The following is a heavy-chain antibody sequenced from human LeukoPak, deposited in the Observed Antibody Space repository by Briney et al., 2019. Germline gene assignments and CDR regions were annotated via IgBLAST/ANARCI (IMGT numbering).Heavy chain of an antibody. V-gene: IGHV3-66*01. CDR3: ARAPRYHYDSSGYYSGYYFDY. J-gene: IGHJ4*02. Sequence: GGSLRLSCAASGFSVTSNYVSWVRQAPGKGLEWVSVIYSGGSTHYADSVKGRFIISRDKSKDTVDLQMNSLRAEDTAVYYCARAPRYHYDSSGYYSGYYFDYWGQGTLVTVSS. CDR1: GFSVTSNY. D-gene: IGHD3-22*01. CDR2: IYSGGST.